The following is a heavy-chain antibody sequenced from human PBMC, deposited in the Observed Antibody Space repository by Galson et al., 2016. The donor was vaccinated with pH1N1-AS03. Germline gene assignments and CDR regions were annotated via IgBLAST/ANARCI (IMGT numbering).Heavy chain of an antibody. CDR3: AREWSAFDF. J-gene: IGHJ3*01. D-gene: IGHD2-15*01. V-gene: IGHV4-61*08. Sequence: SGGYYWSWLRQPPGERLEWIAYIYYTGATSYNPSLKSRVTISLDTSKSQFSLKLSSVTAADTAVYYCAREWSAFDFWGQGTVVTVSS. CDR2: IYYTGAT. CDR1: SGGYY.